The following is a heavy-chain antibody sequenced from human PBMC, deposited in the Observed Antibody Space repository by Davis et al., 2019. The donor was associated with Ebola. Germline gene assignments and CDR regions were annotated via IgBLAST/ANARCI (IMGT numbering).Heavy chain of an antibody. CDR2: VHYSGMT. Sequence: SETLSLTCTVSGGSISSGDYYWSWIRQPPGKGLEWIGFVHYSGMTTYNPSLKSRATIIEDRSKNHFSLELNSLTAADTAVYYCARALVVPVAFLNHMDVWGQGTTVTVSS. J-gene: IGHJ6*02. V-gene: IGHV4-61*08. CDR1: GGSISSGDYY. D-gene: IGHD1-14*01. CDR3: ARALVVPVAFLNHMDV.